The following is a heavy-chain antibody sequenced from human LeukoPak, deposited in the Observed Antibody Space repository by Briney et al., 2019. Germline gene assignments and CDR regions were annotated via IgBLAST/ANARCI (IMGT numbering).Heavy chain of an antibody. CDR3: ARDSALTSPLDY. CDR1: GYTFTSYY. Sequence: ASVKVSCKASGYTFTSYYMRWVRQAPGQGLEWMGIINPSGGSTSYAQKFQGRVTMTRDMSTSTVYMELSSLRSEDTAVYYCARDSALTSPLDYWGQGTLVTVSS. CDR2: INPSGGST. V-gene: IGHV1-46*01. J-gene: IGHJ4*02. D-gene: IGHD2/OR15-2a*01.